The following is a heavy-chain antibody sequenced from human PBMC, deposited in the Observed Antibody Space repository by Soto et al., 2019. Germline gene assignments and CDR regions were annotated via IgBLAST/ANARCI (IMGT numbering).Heavy chain of an antibody. CDR2: ISSSGSPI. D-gene: IGHD2-2*02. CDR1: GFTFSSHE. V-gene: IGHV3-48*03. J-gene: IGHJ5*02. CDR3: VRSWGVYCSSTRCYSPWLDP. Sequence: GGSLRLSCVASGFTFSSHEMNWVRQAPGKGLEWVSYISSSGSPIDYADSVRGRFTISRDNAKNSVILQMNSLRVEDTAVYYCVRSWGVYCSSTRCYSPWLDPWGQGTLVTVSA.